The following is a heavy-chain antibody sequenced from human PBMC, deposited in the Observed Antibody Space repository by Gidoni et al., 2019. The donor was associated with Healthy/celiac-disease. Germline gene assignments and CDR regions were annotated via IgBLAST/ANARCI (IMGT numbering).Heavy chain of an antibody. Sequence: QVQLVESGGGVVQPGRSLRLSCAASGFTFSSYAMHWVRQAPGKGLEWVAVISYDGSNKYYADSVKGRFTISRDNSKNTLYLQMNSLRAEDTAVYYCARDRHYDFWSGYYYFDYWGQGTLVTVSS. D-gene: IGHD3-3*01. CDR2: ISYDGSNK. J-gene: IGHJ4*02. V-gene: IGHV3-30-3*01. CDR3: ARDRHYDFWSGYYYFDY. CDR1: GFTFSSYA.